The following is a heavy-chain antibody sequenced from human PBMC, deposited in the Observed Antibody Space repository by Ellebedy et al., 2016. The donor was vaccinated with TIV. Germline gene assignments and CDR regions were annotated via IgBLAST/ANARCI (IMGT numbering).Heavy chain of an antibody. J-gene: IGHJ4*02. V-gene: IGHV3-23*01. Sequence: GESLKISCAASGFTFSSHAMSWVRQAPGKGLEWVSGISADSANTHYADSVKGRFTIFRDNSKNTQYLQMNSLRAEDTAVYYCVKLDSSGYYYGRLDYWGQGTLVTVSS. CDR1: GFTFSSHA. CDR3: VKLDSSGYYYGRLDY. D-gene: IGHD3-22*01. CDR2: ISADSANT.